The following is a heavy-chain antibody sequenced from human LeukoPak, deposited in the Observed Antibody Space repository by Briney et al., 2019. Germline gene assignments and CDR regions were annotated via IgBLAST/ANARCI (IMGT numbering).Heavy chain of an antibody. D-gene: IGHD2-15*01. V-gene: IGHV6-1*01. CDR1: GDSFSSNSAT. CDR3: ARGRYCSGGSCYYGLDV. Sequence: SQTLSLTCALSGDSFSSNSATWSWIRQSPSRGLEWLGRTYYRSKWFNDYAVSVKSRMTIRPDTSKNQFSLQLNSVTPDDTAVYYCARGRYCSGGSCYYGLDVWGQGTTVIVS. CDR2: TYYRSKWFN. J-gene: IGHJ6*02.